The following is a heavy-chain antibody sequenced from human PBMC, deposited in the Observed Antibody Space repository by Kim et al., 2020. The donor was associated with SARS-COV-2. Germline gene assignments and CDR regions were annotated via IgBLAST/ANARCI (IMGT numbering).Heavy chain of an antibody. CDR2: IYYSGST. CDR1: GGSISSYY. J-gene: IGHJ3*02. Sequence: SETLSLTCTVSGGSISSYYWSWIRQPPGKGLEWIGYIYYSGSTNYNPSLKSRVTISVDTSKNQFSLKLSSVTAADTAVYYCARSTVTTYAFDIWGQGTM. CDR3: ARSTVTTYAFDI. V-gene: IGHV4-59*01. D-gene: IGHD4-17*01.